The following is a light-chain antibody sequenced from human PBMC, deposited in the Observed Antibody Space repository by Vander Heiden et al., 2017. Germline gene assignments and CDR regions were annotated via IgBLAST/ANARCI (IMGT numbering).Light chain of an antibody. Sequence: QSALTQPASVSGSPGQSITISCTGTSSDVGGYNYVSWYQQQPGKATKLMIYEVSNRPSGVANRFSGSKSGNTASLTISGLQAEDEADYYCSAYTSSSTLVFGTGTKVTVL. V-gene: IGLV2-14*01. CDR3: SAYTSSSTLV. J-gene: IGLJ1*01. CDR2: EVS. CDR1: SSDVGGYNY.